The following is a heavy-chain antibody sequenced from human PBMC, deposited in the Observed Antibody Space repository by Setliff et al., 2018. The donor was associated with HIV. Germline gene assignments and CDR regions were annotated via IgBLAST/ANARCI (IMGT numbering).Heavy chain of an antibody. CDR1: GYTFTSYG. V-gene: IGHV1-18*01. CDR2: ISAHNGDT. CDR3: ARDPGYCSGGRCYGAYFQH. D-gene: IGHD2-15*01. J-gene: IGHJ1*01. Sequence: ASVKVSCKASGYTFTSYGISWVRQAPGQGLEWMGWISAHNGDTHFEQNLQGRVTMTTDTSTSTAYMELRSLRSDDTAMFYCARDPGYCSGGRCYGAYFQHWGQGTLVTVSS.